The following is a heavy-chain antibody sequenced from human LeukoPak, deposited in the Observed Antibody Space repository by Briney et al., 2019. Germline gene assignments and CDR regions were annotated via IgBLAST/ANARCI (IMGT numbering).Heavy chain of an antibody. CDR2: MNPNSGNT. CDR3: ARGFGRYFDSIDAFDI. V-gene: IGHV1-8*01. CDR1: GYTFTSYD. D-gene: IGHD3-9*01. Sequence: ASVKVSCKASGYTFTSYDINWVRQATGQGLEWMGWMNPNSGNTGYAQKFQGRVTMTRNTSISTAYMELSSLRSEDTAVYYCARGFGRYFDSIDAFDIWGQGTMVTVSS. J-gene: IGHJ3*02.